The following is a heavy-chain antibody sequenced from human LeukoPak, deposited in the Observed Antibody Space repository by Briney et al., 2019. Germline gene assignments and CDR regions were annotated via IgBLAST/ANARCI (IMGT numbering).Heavy chain of an antibody. CDR1: GGSFSGYY. CDR3: ARTAKYYYGSETYYFFDY. V-gene: IGHV4-34*01. J-gene: IGHJ4*02. Sequence: SETLSLTCAVYGGSFSGYYWSWIRQPPGKGLEWIGEINHSGSTNYNPSLKSRVTISVDTSKNQFSLKLTSVTPADTAVYYCARTAKYYYGSETYYFFDYWGQGTLVTVSS. D-gene: IGHD3-10*01. CDR2: INHSGST.